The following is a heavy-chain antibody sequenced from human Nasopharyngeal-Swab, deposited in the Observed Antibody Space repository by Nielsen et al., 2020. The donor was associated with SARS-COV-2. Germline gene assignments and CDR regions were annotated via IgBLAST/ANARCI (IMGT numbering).Heavy chain of an antibody. Sequence: GASLQISCAASGFTFSSYSMNWVRQAPGKGLGWVSSISSSSSYIYYADSVKGRFTISRDNAKNSLYLQMNSLRAEDTAVYYCARADSSSWYFDYWSQGTLVTVSS. CDR1: GFTFSSYS. J-gene: IGHJ4*02. CDR2: ISSSSSYI. V-gene: IGHV3-21*01. CDR3: ARADSSSWYFDY. D-gene: IGHD6-13*01.